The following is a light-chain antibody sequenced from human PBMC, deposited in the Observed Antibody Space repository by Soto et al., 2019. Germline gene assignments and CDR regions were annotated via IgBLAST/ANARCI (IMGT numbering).Light chain of an antibody. J-gene: IGKJ4*01. CDR2: TAS. CDR3: QQTTTFPLT. Sequence: DIQMTQSPSSVSASVGDRVTITCRASQGVSTWLAWYQQKPGKAHNLLIYTASSLQSGVPSRFSGSGSGTDFTLTISSQQPEDFATYYCQQTTTFPLTFGGGTKVEI. V-gene: IGKV1D-12*01. CDR1: QGVSTW.